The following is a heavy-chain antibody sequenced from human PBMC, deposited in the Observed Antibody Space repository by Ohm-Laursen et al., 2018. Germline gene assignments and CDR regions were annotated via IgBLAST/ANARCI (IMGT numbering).Heavy chain of an antibody. CDR2: ISGSGGST. CDR3: AKAPIHYYDSSGYYFA. J-gene: IGHJ5*02. D-gene: IGHD3-22*01. Sequence: SLRLSCTASGFTFSSYAMSWVRQAPGKGLEWVSAISGSGGSTYYADSVKGRFTISRDNSKNTLYLQMNSLRAEDTAVYYCAKAPIHYYDSSGYYFAWSQGTLVTVSS. CDR1: GFTFSSYA. V-gene: IGHV3-23*01.